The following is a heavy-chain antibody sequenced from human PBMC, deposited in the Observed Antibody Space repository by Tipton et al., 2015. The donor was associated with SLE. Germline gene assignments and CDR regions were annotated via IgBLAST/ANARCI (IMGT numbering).Heavy chain of an antibody. CDR2: IYYSGST. Sequence: TLSLTCTVSGGSISSHYWSWIRQPPGKGLEWIGYIYYSGSTNYNPSLKSRVTISVDTSKNQFSLKLSSVTAADTAVYYCAFGYSSSWPLDYWGQGTLVTVSS. CDR3: AFGYSSSWPLDY. D-gene: IGHD6-13*01. CDR1: GGSISSHY. J-gene: IGHJ4*02. V-gene: IGHV4-59*11.